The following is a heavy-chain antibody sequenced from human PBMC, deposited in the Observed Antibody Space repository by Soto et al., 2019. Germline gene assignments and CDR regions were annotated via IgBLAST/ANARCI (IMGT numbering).Heavy chain of an antibody. Sequence: SVKVSCKASGGTFSSYAISWVRQAPGQGLEWMGGIIPIFGTANYAQKFQGRVTITADESTSTAYMGLSSLRSEDTAVYYCARDGAAASRGAFDIWGQGTMVTVSS. V-gene: IGHV1-69*13. CDR2: IIPIFGTA. J-gene: IGHJ3*02. CDR3: ARDGAAASRGAFDI. D-gene: IGHD6-13*01. CDR1: GGTFSSYA.